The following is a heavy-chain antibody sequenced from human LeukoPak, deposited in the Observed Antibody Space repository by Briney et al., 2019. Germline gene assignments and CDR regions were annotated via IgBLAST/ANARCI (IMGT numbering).Heavy chain of an antibody. CDR2: ISSSSSYI. V-gene: IGHV3-21*01. Sequence: GGSLRLSCAASGFTFSSYSMNWVRQAPGKGLEWVSSISSSSSYIYYADSVKGRFTIPRDNAKNSLYLQMNSLRAEDTAVYYCARVQAAAGDSFDYWGQGTLVTVSS. J-gene: IGHJ4*02. D-gene: IGHD6-13*01. CDR1: GFTFSSYS. CDR3: ARVQAAAGDSFDY.